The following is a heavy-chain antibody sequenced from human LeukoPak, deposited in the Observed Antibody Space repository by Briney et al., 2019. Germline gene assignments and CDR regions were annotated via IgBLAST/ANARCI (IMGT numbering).Heavy chain of an antibody. CDR2: ITPIFGTA. J-gene: IGHJ4*02. CDR3: AEEGDGYSFDY. V-gene: IGHV1-69*13. D-gene: IGHD5-24*01. Sequence: SVKVSCKASGGTFISYAISWVRQAPGQGLEWMGGITPIFGTANYAQKFQGRVTITADESTSTAYMELSSLRSEDTAVYYCAEEGDGYSFDYWGQGTLVTVSS. CDR1: GGTFISYA.